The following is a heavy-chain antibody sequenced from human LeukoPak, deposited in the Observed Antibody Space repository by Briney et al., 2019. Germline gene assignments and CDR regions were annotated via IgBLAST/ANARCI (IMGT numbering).Heavy chain of an antibody. Sequence: ASVKVSCKASGYTFTRYYMHWVRQAPGQGLEWMGRIIPILGIANYAQKFQGRVTITADKSTSTAYMELSSLRSEDTAVYYCARATYYYDSSGYYLWGQGTLVTVSS. CDR1: GYTFTRYY. CDR2: IIPILGIA. CDR3: ARATYYYDSSGYYL. D-gene: IGHD3-22*01. V-gene: IGHV1-69*04. J-gene: IGHJ4*02.